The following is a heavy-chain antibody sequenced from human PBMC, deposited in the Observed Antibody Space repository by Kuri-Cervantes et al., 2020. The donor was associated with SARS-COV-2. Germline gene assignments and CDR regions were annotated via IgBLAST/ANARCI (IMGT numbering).Heavy chain of an antibody. Sequence: SSVNVSCKASGGTFSSYTISWVRQAPGQVLEWMGRIIPILGIANYAQKFQGRVTITADKSTSTAYMELSSLRSEDTAVYYCARASSGYDLDIDYWGQGTLVTVSS. CDR1: GGTFSSYT. V-gene: IGHV1-69*02. J-gene: IGHJ4*02. D-gene: IGHD5-12*01. CDR3: ARASSGYDLDIDY. CDR2: IIPILGIA.